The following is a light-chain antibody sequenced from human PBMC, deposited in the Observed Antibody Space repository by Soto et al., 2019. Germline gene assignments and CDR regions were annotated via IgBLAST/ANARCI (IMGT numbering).Light chain of an antibody. CDR3: QQSADSWT. Sequence: DIQMTQSPSSLSASVGDRVTITCRASQSISSYLNWYQQKPGKAPKLLIYAASSLQSGVPSRFSGSGSGTDFTLTISRLEPEDFAMYYCQQSADSWTFGQGTQVEVK. CDR2: AAS. J-gene: IGKJ1*01. CDR1: QSISSY. V-gene: IGKV1-39*01.